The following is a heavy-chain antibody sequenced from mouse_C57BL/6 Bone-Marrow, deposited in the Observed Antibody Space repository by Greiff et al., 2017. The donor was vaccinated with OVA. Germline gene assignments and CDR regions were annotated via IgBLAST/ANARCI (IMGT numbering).Heavy chain of an antibody. D-gene: IGHD2-1*01. CDR3: ARRGLLWFAY. CDR2: INPNNGGT. CDR1: GYTFTDYY. V-gene: IGHV1-26*01. J-gene: IGHJ3*01. Sequence: VQLQQSGPELVKPGASVKISCKASGYTFTDYYMNWVKQSHGKSLEWIGDINPNNGGTSYNQKFKGKATLTVDKSSSTAYMELRSLTSEDSAVYYCARRGLLWFAYWGQGTLVTVSA.